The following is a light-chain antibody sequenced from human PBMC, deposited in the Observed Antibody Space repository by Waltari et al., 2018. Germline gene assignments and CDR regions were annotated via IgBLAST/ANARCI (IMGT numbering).Light chain of an antibody. CDR1: QSVGSN. CDR2: GAS. J-gene: IGKJ1*01. V-gene: IGKV3-15*01. CDR3: QQYNNWPLL. Sequence: EIVMTQPPATLSVSPGERATLSCRASQSVGSNLAWYQQKPGQAPRLPFYGASTRASGIPARFSGSGSGTEFTLTINSMQSEDFAVYYCQQYNNWPLLFGQGTKVEIK.